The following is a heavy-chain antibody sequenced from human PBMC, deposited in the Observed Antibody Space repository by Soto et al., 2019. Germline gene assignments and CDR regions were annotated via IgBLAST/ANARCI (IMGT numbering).Heavy chain of an antibody. CDR1: GGTFSSYA. J-gene: IGHJ4*02. CDR2: IIPIFGTA. Sequence: SSVKVSCKASGGTFSSYAISWVRQAPGQGLEWMGGIIPIFGTANYAQKFQGRVTITADESTSTAYMELSSLRSEDTAVYYCASTNYDSSGYYHYFDYWGPGTLVTVS. V-gene: IGHV1-69*13. D-gene: IGHD3-22*01. CDR3: ASTNYDSSGYYHYFDY.